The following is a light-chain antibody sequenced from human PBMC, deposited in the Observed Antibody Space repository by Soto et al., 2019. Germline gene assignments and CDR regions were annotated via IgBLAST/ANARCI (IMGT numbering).Light chain of an antibody. V-gene: IGKV4-1*01. J-gene: IGKJ1*01. CDR2: WES. Sequence: DLVVNQTAVSLAASLIDMATINCNSSQMGLYSSNNKDYLAWCQQKPGQPAKVLICWESTRESGVPDRVGVGGSGIDVTLNIISLQAEDVAVYDCEEYADAPRSVGQGAKVDIK. CDR3: EEYADAPRS. CDR1: QMGLYSSNNKDY.